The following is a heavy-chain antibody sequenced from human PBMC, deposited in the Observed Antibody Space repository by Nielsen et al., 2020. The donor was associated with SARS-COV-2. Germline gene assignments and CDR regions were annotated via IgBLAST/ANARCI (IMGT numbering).Heavy chain of an antibody. CDR2: ISYDGSNK. CDR1: GFTFSSYG. Sequence: GGSLRLSCAASGFTFSSYGMHWVRQAPGKGLEWVAVISYDGSNKYYADSVKGRFTISRDNSKNTLYLQMNSLRAEDTAVYYCARGSGTYRGYYGMDVWGQGTTVTVSS. J-gene: IGHJ6*02. CDR3: ARGSGTYRGYYGMDV. D-gene: IGHD1-1*01. V-gene: IGHV3-30*03.